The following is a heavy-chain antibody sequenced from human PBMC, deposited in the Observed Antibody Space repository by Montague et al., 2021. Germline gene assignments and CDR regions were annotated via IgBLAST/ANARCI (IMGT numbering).Heavy chain of an antibody. D-gene: IGHD3-3*01. J-gene: IGHJ6*02. CDR2: INASGGKT. CDR1: GFAFSTES. V-gene: IGHV3-23*01. CDR3: ANFRQSVEMDV. Sequence: SLRLSCAASGFAFSTESMSWVRQAPGKGLECVSLINASGGKTHYADSVTCRFTISRDRTKKTLYLQMDSLRVEDTAEYCCANFRQSVEMDVWGQGTRVTVSS.